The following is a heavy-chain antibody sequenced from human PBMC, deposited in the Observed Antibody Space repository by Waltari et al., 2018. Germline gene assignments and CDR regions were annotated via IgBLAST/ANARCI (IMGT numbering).Heavy chain of an antibody. D-gene: IGHD3-22*01. J-gene: IGHJ4*02. CDR1: GYTFTSYA. CDR2: INAGNGNT. CDR3: ARGPPGYYYDSSGPVS. V-gene: IGHV1-3*01. Sequence: QVQLVQSGAEVKKPGASVKVSCKASGYTFTSYAMHWVRQAPGQRLEWMGWINAGNGNTKYSQKFQGRVTITRDTSASTAYMELSSLRSEDTAVYYCARGPPGYYYDSSGPVSWGQGTLVTVSS.